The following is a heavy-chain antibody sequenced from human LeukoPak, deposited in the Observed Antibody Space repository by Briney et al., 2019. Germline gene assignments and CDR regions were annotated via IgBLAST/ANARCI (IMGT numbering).Heavy chain of an antibody. J-gene: IGHJ4*02. Sequence: PGGSLRLSCAASGFTFNRNAISWVRQAPGKELEWVSTIGGSGDKTFYADSVKGRFTISRDNSKNMVHLQMNSLTGEDTALYYCVRRGDASSGWGDHDFWGQGALVTVSS. CDR1: GFTFNRNA. D-gene: IGHD6-19*01. CDR2: IGGSGDKT. V-gene: IGHV3-23*01. CDR3: VRRGDASSGWGDHDF.